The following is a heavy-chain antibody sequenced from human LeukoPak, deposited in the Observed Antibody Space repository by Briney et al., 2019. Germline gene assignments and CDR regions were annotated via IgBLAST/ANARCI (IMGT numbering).Heavy chain of an antibody. J-gene: IGHJ4*02. Sequence: PSETPSLTCAVSGASISSSSYYWGWVRQPPGKGLEWIGSIYYTGSTYYNSSLKSRVTIALHTSENQFSLNLRSVTAADTAVYYCGSTVVSRIDYWGQGTLVTVSS. V-gene: IGHV4-39*05. CDR2: IYYTGST. CDR3: GSTVVSRIDY. D-gene: IGHD4-23*01. CDR1: GASISSSSYY.